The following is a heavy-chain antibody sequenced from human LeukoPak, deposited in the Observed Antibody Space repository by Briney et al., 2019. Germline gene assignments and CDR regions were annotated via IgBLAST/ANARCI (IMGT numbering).Heavy chain of an antibody. V-gene: IGHV4-34*01. J-gene: IGHJ4*02. CDR3: ARGRKFGY. CDR2: INHSGST. Sequence: SETLSLTCAVYGGSFSGYYWSWIRQPPGKGLEWIGEINHSGSTNYNPSLKSRVTISVDTSKNQFSLKLSSVTAADTAVYYCARGRKFGYWGQGTLVAVSS. CDR1: GGSFSGYY.